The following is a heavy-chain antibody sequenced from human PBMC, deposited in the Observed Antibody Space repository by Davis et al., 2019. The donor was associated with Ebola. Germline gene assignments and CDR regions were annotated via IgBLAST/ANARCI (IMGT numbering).Heavy chain of an antibody. CDR2: IYPADSDT. D-gene: IGHD5-18*01. J-gene: IGHJ4*02. V-gene: IGHV5-51*01. CDR3: ARRGYSYGSQYWVDY. CDR1: GYSFTSYW. Sequence: GESLKISCKGSGYSFTSYWIGWVRQMPGEGLEWMGIIYPADSDTRYSPSFQGQVTISADKSISTAYLQWSSLKASDSAMYYCARRGYSYGSQYWVDYWGQGTLVTVSS.